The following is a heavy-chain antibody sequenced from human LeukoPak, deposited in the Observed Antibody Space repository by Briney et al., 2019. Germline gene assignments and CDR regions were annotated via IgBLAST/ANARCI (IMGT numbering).Heavy chain of an antibody. J-gene: IGHJ4*02. V-gene: IGHV3-74*01. CDR3: ARGGYCSSSTCCEEVY. CDR2: IKSDGSST. Sequence: GGSLRLSCAASGFTFSSYWMHWVRQAPGKGLVWVSRIKSDGSSTTYADSVKGRFTISRDNAKNTLYLQMNSLRAEDTAVYYCARGGYCSSSTCCEEVYWGQGTLVTVSS. D-gene: IGHD2-2*01. CDR1: GFTFSSYW.